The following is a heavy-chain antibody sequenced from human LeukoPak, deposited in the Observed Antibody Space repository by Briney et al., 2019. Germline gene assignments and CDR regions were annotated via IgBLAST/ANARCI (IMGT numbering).Heavy chain of an antibody. CDR2: IKQDGSEK. CDR3: ARSSWHDY. Sequence: GGSLRLSCAASRFTFSSYWMSWVRQAPGKGLEWVANIKQDGSEKYYVDSVKGRFTISRDNAKNSLYLQMNSLRAEDTVVYYCARSSWHDYWGQGTLVTVSS. D-gene: IGHD6-13*01. CDR1: RFTFSSYW. J-gene: IGHJ4*02. V-gene: IGHV3-7*01.